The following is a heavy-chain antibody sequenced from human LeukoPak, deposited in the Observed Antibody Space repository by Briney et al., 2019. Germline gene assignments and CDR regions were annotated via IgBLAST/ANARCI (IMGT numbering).Heavy chain of an antibody. D-gene: IGHD6-19*01. CDR3: ARVSFTSAWSFDY. CDR1: GFSFTSYG. V-gene: IGHV3-48*04. Sequence: PGGSLRLSCTDSGFSFTSYGMNWVRQAPGKGLEWVSYISSTSGTIQYADSVNGRFTISRDNAKNSLYLQIDGLRAEDTAVYYCARVSFTSAWSFDYRGPGTLVTVSS. CDR2: ISSTSGTI. J-gene: IGHJ4*02.